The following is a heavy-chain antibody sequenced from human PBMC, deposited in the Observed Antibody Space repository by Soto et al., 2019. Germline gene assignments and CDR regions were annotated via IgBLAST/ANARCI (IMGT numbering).Heavy chain of an antibody. D-gene: IGHD1-1*01. CDR1: GFTYTSHA. V-gene: IGHV3-23*01. J-gene: IGHJ4*02. Sequence: PGGSLRLSCASSGFTYTSHAMKWVRQAPGKGLEWVSAISGSGGSTYYADSVKGRFTISRDNSKNTLYLQMNSLRAEDTAVYYCAKERERWNDRYSLWGQGTLVTVSS. CDR3: AKERERWNDRYSL. CDR2: ISGSGGST.